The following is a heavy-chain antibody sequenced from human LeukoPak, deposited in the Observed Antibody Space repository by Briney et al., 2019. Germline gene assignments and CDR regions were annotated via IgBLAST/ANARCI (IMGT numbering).Heavy chain of an antibody. J-gene: IGHJ4*02. Sequence: GGSLRLSCAASGFTFSRYWMHWVRQAPGKGLVWVSRINTDGSSTSYADSVKGRFTISRDNSKNTLYLRMNSLRAEDTAIFYCAKDPISGSYHYDYFDYWGQGTLVTVSS. CDR1: GFTFSRYW. CDR2: INTDGSST. V-gene: IGHV3-74*01. CDR3: AKDPISGSYHYDYFDY. D-gene: IGHD1-26*01.